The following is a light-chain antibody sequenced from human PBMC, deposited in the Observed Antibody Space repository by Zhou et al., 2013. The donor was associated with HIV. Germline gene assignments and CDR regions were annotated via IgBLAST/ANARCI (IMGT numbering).Light chain of an antibody. CDR2: GAS. V-gene: IGKV3-15*01. CDR3: QQYNDWPYT. Sequence: EILMTQSPATLSVSPGERATLSCRASQSVSSDLAWYQQIPGQAPRLLIYGASTRATGIPARFSGSGSGTEFTLTISSVQSEDSAVYYCQQYNDWPYTLGQGTKRGDQT. J-gene: IGKJ2*01. CDR1: QSVSSD.